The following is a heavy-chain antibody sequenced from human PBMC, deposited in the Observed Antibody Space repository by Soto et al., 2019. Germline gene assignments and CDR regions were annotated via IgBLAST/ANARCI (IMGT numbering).Heavy chain of an antibody. CDR2: INGDGSNT. V-gene: IGHV3-74*01. CDR1: GFTFSSHW. CDR3: ARDNYDFWSGVFYYYIDV. Sequence: EVQLVESGGGLVQPGGSLRLSCAASGFTFSSHWMHWVRQAPGKGLVWVSRINGDGSNTSYADSVKGRSTISRDNAKNTLYLEMHSLRAEDTDVYYSARDNYDFWSGVFYYYIDVWGNGTTVTVSS. D-gene: IGHD3-3*01. J-gene: IGHJ6*03.